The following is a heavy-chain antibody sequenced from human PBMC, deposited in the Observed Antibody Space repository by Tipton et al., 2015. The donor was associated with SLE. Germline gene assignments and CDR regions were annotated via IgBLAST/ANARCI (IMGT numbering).Heavy chain of an antibody. CDR3: ARGLRITMNRPIFDY. J-gene: IGHJ4*02. CDR2: INHSGST. Sequence: TLSLTCAVYGGSFSGYYWSWIRQPLGKGLEWIGEINHSGSTSYNPSLKSRVTISVDTSKNQFSLKLSSVTAADTAVYYCARGLRITMNRPIFDYWGQGTLVTVSS. CDR1: GGSFSGYY. V-gene: IGHV4-34*01. D-gene: IGHD3-22*01.